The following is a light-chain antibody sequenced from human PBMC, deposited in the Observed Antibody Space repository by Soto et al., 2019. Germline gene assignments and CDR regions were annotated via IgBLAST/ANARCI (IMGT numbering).Light chain of an antibody. J-gene: IGKJ1*01. V-gene: IGKV1-39*01. CDR3: IQTDSTPWS. Sequence: DIQMTQPPSSLSASVGDRVIITCRASQSISNYFNWYQQKPGKAPNLLIYAASTLQSGVPARISGSGSVTDFTLTISSLHPDDFATYYCIQTDSTPWSCGLGTK. CDR2: AAS. CDR1: QSISNY.